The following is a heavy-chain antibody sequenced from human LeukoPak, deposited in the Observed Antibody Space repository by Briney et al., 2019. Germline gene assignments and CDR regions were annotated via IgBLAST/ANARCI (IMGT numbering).Heavy chain of an antibody. CDR3: ARECLTCGGDSYDY. Sequence: GGSLRLSCAASGFTFNTYEFNWVRQAPGKGLEWLSYIDGSGNSIYYADSVKGRFTISRDNAKSSLYLQMSSLRADDTAVYYCARECLTCGGDSYDYWGQGALVTVSS. CDR1: GFTFNTYE. J-gene: IGHJ4*02. D-gene: IGHD2-21*01. CDR2: IDGSGNSI. V-gene: IGHV3-48*03.